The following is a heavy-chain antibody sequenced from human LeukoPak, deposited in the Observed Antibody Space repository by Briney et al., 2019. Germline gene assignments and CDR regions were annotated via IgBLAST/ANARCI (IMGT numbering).Heavy chain of an antibody. J-gene: IGHJ6*03. CDR3: ASISTTNYYYIDV. D-gene: IGHD4-17*01. CDR1: GGSIISYY. V-gene: IGHV4-4*07. Sequence: SETLSLTCTVSGGSIISYYWSWIRQPAGKGLEWIGRIYTSGSTNYNPSLKSRVTMSVATSKNHFSLKLSSVTAADTAVYYCASISTTNYYYIDVWGKGTKVTVSS. CDR2: IYTSGST.